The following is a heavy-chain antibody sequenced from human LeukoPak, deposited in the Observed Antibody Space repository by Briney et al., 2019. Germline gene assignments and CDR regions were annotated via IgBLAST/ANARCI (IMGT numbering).Heavy chain of an antibody. CDR3: ARANGDYGRFDY. CDR1: GGSISSGDYY. J-gene: IGHJ4*02. Sequence: SETLSLTCTVSGGSISSGDYYWSWIRQPPGKGLEWIGYIYYSGSTYYNPSLKSRVTISVDTSKNQFSLKLSSVTAADTAVYYCARANGDYGRFDYWGQGTLVTVSS. D-gene: IGHD4-17*01. CDR2: IYYSGST. V-gene: IGHV4-30-4*01.